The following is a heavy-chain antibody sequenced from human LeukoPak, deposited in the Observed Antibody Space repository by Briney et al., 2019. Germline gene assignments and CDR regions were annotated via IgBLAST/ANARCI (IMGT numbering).Heavy chain of an antibody. V-gene: IGHV3-23*01. CDR2: ISSSGGST. J-gene: IGHJ4*02. D-gene: IGHD5-18*01. CDR3: AKDDRIQARRYSYNY. CDR1: GFTFSSYA. Sequence: GGSLRLSCAASGFTFSSYAMSWVRQAPGKGLEWVSTISSSGGSTSYADSVKGRFTISRDNSKNTLYLQMNSLRAEDTAVYYCAKDDRIQARRYSYNYWGRGTLVTVSS.